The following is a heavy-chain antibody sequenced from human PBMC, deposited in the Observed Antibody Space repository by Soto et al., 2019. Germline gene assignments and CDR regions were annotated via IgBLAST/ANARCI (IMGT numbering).Heavy chain of an antibody. D-gene: IGHD5-18*01. V-gene: IGHV3-30*03. CDR3: ARGADWLWLNWYFDL. Sequence: QVQLVESGGGVVQPGRSLRLSCAASGFTFSSYGMHWVRQAPGKGLEWVAVISYDGSNKYYADSVKGRFTISRDNSKNTRYLQMNSLRAEDTAVYYCARGADWLWLNWYFDLWGRGTLVTVSS. CDR1: GFTFSSYG. CDR2: ISYDGSNK. J-gene: IGHJ2*01.